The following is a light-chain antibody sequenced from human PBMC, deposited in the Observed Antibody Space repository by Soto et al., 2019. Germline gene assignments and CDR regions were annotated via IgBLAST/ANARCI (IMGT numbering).Light chain of an antibody. CDR2: DNN. CDR3: AAWDDSLSGYV. CDR1: SSNIGNNY. V-gene: IGLV1-51*01. Sequence: QSVLTQPPSVSAAPGQRVAISCSGNSSNIGNNYVSWYQQFPGTAPKLLIYDNNERLSGIPVRFSASKSGTSATLGIAGLQTGDEADYYCAAWDDSLSGYVFGTGTKVTVL. J-gene: IGLJ1*01.